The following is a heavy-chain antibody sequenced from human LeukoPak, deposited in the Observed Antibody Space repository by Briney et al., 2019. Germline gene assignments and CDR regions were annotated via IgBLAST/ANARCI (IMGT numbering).Heavy chain of an antibody. V-gene: IGHV4-4*02. CDR1: SGSFSDNRW. CDR2: IRHSGIT. Sequence: SETLSLTCAVSSGSFSDNRWWSWVRRPPGKGLEWIGEIRHSGITNYNPSLKSRVTILVDKAKNQLSLKLTSVTAADTAVYYCATQVPFYLDFWGQGVLVTVSS. J-gene: IGHJ4*02. CDR3: ATQVPFYLDF.